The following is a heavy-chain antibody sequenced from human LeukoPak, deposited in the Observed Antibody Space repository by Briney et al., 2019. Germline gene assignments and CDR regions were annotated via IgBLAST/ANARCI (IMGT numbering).Heavy chain of an antibody. CDR3: ASMESVRGASDY. CDR2: INHSGST. J-gene: IGHJ4*02. D-gene: IGHD3-10*02. V-gene: IGHV4-34*01. CDR1: GGSFSGYY. Sequence: SETLSLTCAVYGGSFSGYYRSWIRQPPGKGLEWIGEINHSGSTNYNPSLKSRVTISVDTSKNQFSLKLSSVTATDTAVYYCASMESVRGASDYWGQGTLVTVSS.